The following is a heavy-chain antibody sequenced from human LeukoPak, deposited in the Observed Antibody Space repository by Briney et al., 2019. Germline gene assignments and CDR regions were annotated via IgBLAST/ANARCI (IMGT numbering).Heavy chain of an antibody. V-gene: IGHV3-30*02. CDR1: GFTFSSYG. CDR3: AKGGTWEKVPAANFDY. D-gene: IGHD2-2*01. CDR2: IRYDGSNK. Sequence: GGSLRLSCAASGFTFSSYGMHWVRQAPGKGLEWVAFIRYDGSNKYYADSVKGRFTISRDNSKNTLYLQMNSLRAEDTAVYYCAKGGTWEKVPAANFDYWGQGTLVTVSS. J-gene: IGHJ4*02.